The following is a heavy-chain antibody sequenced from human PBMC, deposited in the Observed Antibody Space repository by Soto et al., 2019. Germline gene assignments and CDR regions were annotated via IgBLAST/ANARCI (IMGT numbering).Heavy chain of an antibody. CDR3: SSTGQYSSSWYWYFDY. J-gene: IGHJ4*02. CDR1: GFTFSSYG. Sequence: GGSLRLSCAASGFTFSSYGMHWVRQAPGKGLEWVAVIWYDGSNKYYADSVKGRFTISRDNSKNTLYLQMNSLRAEDTAVYYCSSTGQYSSSWYWYFDYWGQGTLVTVSS. D-gene: IGHD6-13*01. CDR2: IWYDGSNK. V-gene: IGHV3-33*01.